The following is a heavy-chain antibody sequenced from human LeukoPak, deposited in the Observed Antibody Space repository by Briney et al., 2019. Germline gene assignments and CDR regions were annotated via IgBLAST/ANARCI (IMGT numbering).Heavy chain of an antibody. Sequence: RGSLRLSCAASRFSFIVYAMHWVRQAPGKGLEYVSAISNNGGSTFYANSVKGRYTTSRDNSKSTLYLRMGSLRAENMGVYYCARDKWGPDYWGQGTLVTVSS. V-gene: IGHV3-64*01. CDR1: RFSFIVYA. CDR3: ARDKWGPDY. J-gene: IGHJ4*02. CDR2: ISNNGGST. D-gene: IGHD7-27*01.